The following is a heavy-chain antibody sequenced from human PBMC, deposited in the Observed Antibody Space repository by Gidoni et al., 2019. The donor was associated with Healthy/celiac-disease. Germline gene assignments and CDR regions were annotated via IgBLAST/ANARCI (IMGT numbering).Heavy chain of an antibody. Sequence: GRFTISRDNSKNSLYLQMNSLRAADTALYYCARGPFDSSGYYYFDYWGQGTLVTVSS. V-gene: IGHV3-30*01. D-gene: IGHD3-22*01. J-gene: IGHJ4*02. CDR3: ARGPFDSSGYYYFDY.